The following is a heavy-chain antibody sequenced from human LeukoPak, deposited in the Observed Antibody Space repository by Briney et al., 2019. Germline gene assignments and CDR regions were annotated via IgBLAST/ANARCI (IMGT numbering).Heavy chain of an antibody. D-gene: IGHD6-19*01. V-gene: IGHV1-18*01. CDR3: ARGIAVAETPFFDY. J-gene: IGHJ4*02. Sequence: ASVKVSCKSSGYTFTSSGIIWVRQAPGQGLEWMGWISAYNGNTNYAQKLQGRVTMTTDTSTSTAYMELRSLRSDGAAVYYCARGIAVAETPFFDYWGQGTLVTVSS. CDR2: ISAYNGNT. CDR1: GYTFTSSG.